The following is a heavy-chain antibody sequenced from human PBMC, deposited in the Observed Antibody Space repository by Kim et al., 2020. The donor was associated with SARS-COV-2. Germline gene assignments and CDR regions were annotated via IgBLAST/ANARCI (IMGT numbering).Heavy chain of an antibody. CDR2: ISAYNGNT. V-gene: IGHV1-18*01. CDR3: ARSDYEYIWGSYRYPHFDY. CDR1: GYTFTSYG. J-gene: IGHJ4*02. D-gene: IGHD3-16*02. Sequence: ASVKVSCKASGYTFTSYGISWVRQAPGQGLEWMGWISAYNGNTNYAQKLQGRVTMTTDTSTSTAYMELRSLRSDDTAVYYCARSDYEYIWGSYRYPHFDYWGQGALVTVSS.